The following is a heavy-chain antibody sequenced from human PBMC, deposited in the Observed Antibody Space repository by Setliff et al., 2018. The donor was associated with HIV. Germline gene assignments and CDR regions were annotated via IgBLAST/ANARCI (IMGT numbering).Heavy chain of an antibody. J-gene: IGHJ3*02. D-gene: IGHD5-18*01. V-gene: IGHV4-39*01. CDR3: GRVAGSCAPSRCYGYNAFDI. CDR2: IYHTGKT. CDR1: GGSVSTSSYS. Sequence: ASETLSLTCTVSGGSVSTSSYSWGWIRQPPEKGLEWIGTIYHTGKTYYNSSLNSRVTIAVDTSKDQFSLNLSTVTAADTAVYYCGRVAGSCAPSRCYGYNAFDIWGPGTMVTVSS.